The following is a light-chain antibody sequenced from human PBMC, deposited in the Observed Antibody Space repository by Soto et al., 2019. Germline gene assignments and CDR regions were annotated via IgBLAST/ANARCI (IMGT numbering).Light chain of an antibody. V-gene: IGLV2-14*03. CDR3: SSFSSSSTLV. CDR2: DVT. J-gene: IGLJ2*01. Sequence: LTQPASVSGSPGQSITISCTGTSNDVGGYNYVSWFQQHPGKAPKLLIYDVTNRPSGVSNRFSGSKSGNTASLTISGLQAEDEADYYCSSFSSSSTLVFGGGTRSPS. CDR1: SNDVGGYNY.